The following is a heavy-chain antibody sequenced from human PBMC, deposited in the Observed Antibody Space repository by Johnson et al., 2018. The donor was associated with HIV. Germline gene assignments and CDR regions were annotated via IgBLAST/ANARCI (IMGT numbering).Heavy chain of an antibody. D-gene: IGHD5-18*01. V-gene: IGHV3-9*01. J-gene: IGHJ3*02. Sequence: VQLVESGGGLVQPGRSLRLSCAASGFTFDDYAMHWVRQAPGKGLEWVSGISWNSGSIGYADSVKGRFTISRDHAKNSLYLQMNSLGAEDTALYYCAKDPRRYSNGYGNAFDMWGQGTMVTVSS. CDR2: ISWNSGSI. CDR1: GFTFDDYA. CDR3: AKDPRRYSNGYGNAFDM.